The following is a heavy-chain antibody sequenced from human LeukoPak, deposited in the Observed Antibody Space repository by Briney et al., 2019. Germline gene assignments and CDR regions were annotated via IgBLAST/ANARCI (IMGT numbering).Heavy chain of an antibody. J-gene: IGHJ4*02. CDR2: ITPGGGT. D-gene: IGHD6-13*01. Sequence: GGSLRLSCAAWEFTFSSYVMAWVGQAPGKGGEGVATITPGGGTSYADSVKGRFTISRDNSKNTVFLQMSSLRAEDTAVYYCAKLHVTGLIAAAGHYWGQGTLVTVSS. CDR1: EFTFSSYV. V-gene: IGHV3-23*01. CDR3: AKLHVTGLIAAAGHY.